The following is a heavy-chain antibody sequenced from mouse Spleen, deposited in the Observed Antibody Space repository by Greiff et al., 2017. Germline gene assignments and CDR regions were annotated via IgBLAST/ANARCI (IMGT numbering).Heavy chain of an antibody. V-gene: IGHV1-52*01. CDR1: GYTFTSYW. D-gene: IGHD1-1*01. CDR2: IDPSDSET. J-gene: IGHJ2*01. CDR3: ARGTTVVLDY. Sequence: QVQLKQPGAELVRPGSSVKLSCKASGYTFTSYWMHWVKQRPIQGLEWIGNIDPSDSETHYNQKFKDKATLTVDKSSSTAYMQLSSLTSEDTAVYYCARGTTVVLDYWGQGTTLTVSS.